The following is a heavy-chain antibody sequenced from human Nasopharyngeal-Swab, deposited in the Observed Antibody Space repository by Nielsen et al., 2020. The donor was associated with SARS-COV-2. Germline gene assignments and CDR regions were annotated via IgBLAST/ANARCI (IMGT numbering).Heavy chain of an antibody. CDR2: IYYSGST. V-gene: IGHV4-39*01. J-gene: IGHJ1*01. D-gene: IGHD6-13*01. Sequence: SETLSLTCTVSGGSISSSSYYWGWIRQPPGKGLEWIGSIYYSGSTYYNPSLKSQVTISVDTSKNQFSLKLSSVTAADTAVYFCARHTPIATAAMGYFQHWGQGTLVTVSS. CDR3: ARHTPIATAAMGYFQH. CDR1: GGSISSSSYY.